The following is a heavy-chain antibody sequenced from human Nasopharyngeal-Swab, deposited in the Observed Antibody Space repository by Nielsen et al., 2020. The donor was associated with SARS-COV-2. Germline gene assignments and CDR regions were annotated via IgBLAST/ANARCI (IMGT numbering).Heavy chain of an antibody. V-gene: IGHV1-69*04. D-gene: IGHD3-22*01. Sequence: SVKVSCKASGGTFISYAISWVRQAPGQGLEWMGRIIPILGIANYAQKFQGRVTITADKSTSTAYMELSSLRSEDTAVYYCARGRPYYYDSSGYYVYYFDYWGQGTLVTVSS. CDR2: IIPILGIA. CDR3: ARGRPYYYDSSGYYVYYFDY. CDR1: GGTFISYA. J-gene: IGHJ4*02.